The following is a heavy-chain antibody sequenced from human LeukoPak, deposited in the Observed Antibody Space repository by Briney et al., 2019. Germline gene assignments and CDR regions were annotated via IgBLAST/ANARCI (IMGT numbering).Heavy chain of an antibody. CDR2: IYPGDSDT. V-gene: IGHV5-51*01. CDR3: ARRLATANTDGFDI. D-gene: IGHD5-18*01. CDR1: GYTFTTYW. J-gene: IGHJ3*02. Sequence: GESLKISCKGSGYTFTTYWIAWVRQMPGKGLEWMGIIYPGDSDTTYSPSFQGQVTISADKSISTAYLQWSSLKASDTAMYYCARRLATANTDGFDIWGQGTMVTISS.